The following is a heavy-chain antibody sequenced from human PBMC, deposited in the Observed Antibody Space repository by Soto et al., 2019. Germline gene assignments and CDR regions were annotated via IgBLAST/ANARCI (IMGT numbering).Heavy chain of an antibody. Sequence: PGESLKISCKGSGYSFTSYWISWVRQMPGKGLEWMGRIDPSDSYTNYSPSFQGHVTISADKSISTAYLQWSNLKASDTAMYYCARLPLCSVQYCPSGYDIVHWGQGTLVTVSS. D-gene: IGHD5-12*01. CDR2: IDPSDSYT. CDR1: GYSFTSYW. J-gene: IGHJ4*02. V-gene: IGHV5-10-1*01. CDR3: ARLPLCSVQYCPSGYDIVH.